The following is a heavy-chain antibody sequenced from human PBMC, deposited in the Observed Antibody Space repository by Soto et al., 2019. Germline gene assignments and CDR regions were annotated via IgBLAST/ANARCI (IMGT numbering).Heavy chain of an antibody. CDR2: IYSGGST. J-gene: IGHJ3*02. CDR1: GFTVSSNY. V-gene: IGHV3-66*01. D-gene: IGHD3-3*01. Sequence: EVQLVESGGGLVQPGGSLRLSCAASGFTVSSNYMSWVRQAPGKGLEWVSVIYSGGSTYYADSVKGRFTISRDNAKNTLDLQMNSLRAEDTAVYYCARDRSTIYAFDISGQGTMVTVSS. CDR3: ARDRSTIYAFDI.